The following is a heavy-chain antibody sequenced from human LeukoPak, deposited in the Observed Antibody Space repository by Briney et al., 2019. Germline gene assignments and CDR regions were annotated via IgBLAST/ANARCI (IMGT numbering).Heavy chain of an antibody. J-gene: IGHJ4*02. CDR2: IYSVGRT. CDR1: GFTVSSNF. CDR3: ALGLVTDY. V-gene: IGHV3-66*01. Sequence: GGSLRLSCAASGFTVSSNFMSWVRQAPGKGLEWVSVIYSVGRTYYADSVKGRFTISRDNSKNTLYLQMNSLRVEDTAVYYCALGLVTDYWGQGTLVTVSS. D-gene: IGHD3-9*01.